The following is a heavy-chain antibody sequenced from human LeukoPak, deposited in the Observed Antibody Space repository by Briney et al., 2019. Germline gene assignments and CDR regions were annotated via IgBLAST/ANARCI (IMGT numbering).Heavy chain of an antibody. D-gene: IGHD1-26*01. CDR1: GFTFSSYA. V-gene: IGHV3-30-3*01. CDR3: ARDAGGSYFDY. J-gene: IGHJ4*02. Sequence: GGSLRLSCAAFGFTFSSYAMHWVRQAPGKGLEWVAVISYDGSNKYYADSVKGRFTISRDNSKSTLYLQMNSLRAEDTAVYYCARDAGGSYFDYWGQGTLVTVSS. CDR2: ISYDGSNK.